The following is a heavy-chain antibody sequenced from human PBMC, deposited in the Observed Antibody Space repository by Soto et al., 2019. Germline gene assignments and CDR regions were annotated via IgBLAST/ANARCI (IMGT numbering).Heavy chain of an antibody. J-gene: IGHJ4*02. Sequence: QVQLVQSGAEVKKPGSSVKVSCKASGGTFSSYAISWVRQAPGQGLEWMAGIIPIFGTANYAQTFQGRVTITADEATSTAYRELSSRRCEDTAVYYCARVLDSPLVGDCRLGYYCDFWGQGTIGTVSS. CDR3: ARVLDSPLVGDCRLGYYCDF. CDR1: GGTFSSYA. D-gene: IGHD2-2*03. V-gene: IGHV1-69*01. CDR2: IIPIFGTA.